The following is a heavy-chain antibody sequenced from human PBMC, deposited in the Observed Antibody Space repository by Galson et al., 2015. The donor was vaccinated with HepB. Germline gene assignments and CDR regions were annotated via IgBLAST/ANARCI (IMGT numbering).Heavy chain of an antibody. CDR2: IYWDDVR. J-gene: IGHJ4*02. Sequence: PALVKPTQTLTLTCTFSGFSLHDNAVGVAWIRQPPGKALEWLALIYWDDVRHYKPSLNNRLAITKDSSKNQVVLTLSDIDPVDTATYYCAHTAGWLPDYWGQGTLVTVST. V-gene: IGHV2-5*02. CDR1: GFSLHDNAVG. D-gene: IGHD5-24*01. CDR3: AHTAGWLPDY.